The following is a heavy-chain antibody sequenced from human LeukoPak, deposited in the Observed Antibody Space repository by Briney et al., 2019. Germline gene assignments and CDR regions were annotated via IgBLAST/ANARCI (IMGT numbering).Heavy chain of an antibody. CDR1: GYTFTGYY. Sequence: ASVKVSCKASGYTFTGYYMHWVRQAPGQGLEWMGWINPNSGGTNYAQKFQGRVTMTRDTSISTAYMELSRLRSDDTAVYYCARDWSSYYYGSGREYYFDYWGQGTLVTVSS. CDR2: INPNSGGT. V-gene: IGHV1-2*02. J-gene: IGHJ4*02. CDR3: ARDWSSYYYGSGREYYFDY. D-gene: IGHD3-10*01.